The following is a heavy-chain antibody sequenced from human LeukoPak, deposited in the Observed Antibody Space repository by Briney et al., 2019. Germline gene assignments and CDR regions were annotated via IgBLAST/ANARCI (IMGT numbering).Heavy chain of an antibody. CDR2: IYSSGTT. J-gene: IGHJ4*02. CDR1: GGFLHRSF. CDR3: RRRAAVDGPIDN. V-gene: IGHV4-59*01. D-gene: IGHD3/OR15-3a*01. Sequence: SETLSLTCIVSGGFLHRSFWTWVRQPPGKGLQWIGRIYSSGTTDYSPSLKSRLTISIDTSMNQFSLRLASVTAADTAVYYCRRRAAVDGPIDNWGQGILVAVSS.